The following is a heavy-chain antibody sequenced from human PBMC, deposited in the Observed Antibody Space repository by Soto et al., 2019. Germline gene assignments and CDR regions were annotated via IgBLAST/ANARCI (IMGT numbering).Heavy chain of an antibody. CDR1: GGTFSSYV. D-gene: IGHD2-21*02. CDR3: ARGIPVTGTASFDY. Sequence: QVQLVQSGAEVKKPGSSVKVSCKSSGGTFSSYVISWVRQAPGQGLEWMGGIIPMLDTPNFAQKFQGRVTFTADVSTSTAYMEVSSLRAEDTAVYYCARGIPVTGTASFDYWGRGTLVTVSS. J-gene: IGHJ4*02. CDR2: IIPMLDTP. V-gene: IGHV1-69*01.